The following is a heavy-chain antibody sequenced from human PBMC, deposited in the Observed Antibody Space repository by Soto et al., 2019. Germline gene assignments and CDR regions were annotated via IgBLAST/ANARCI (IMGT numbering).Heavy chain of an antibody. Sequence: QVQLVESGGGVVHPGTSLRLSCAASGFTFSTHCMHWVRQAPGKGPEWVAVISHDGSKKYYVESVEGRFSISRDNSKSIVHLQMNNVRTEDTAVYYCAKDKGPYYDFWSGQRWFDPWGQGTLDTVSS. CDR1: GFTFSTHC. CDR2: ISHDGSKK. D-gene: IGHD3-3*01. CDR3: AKDKGPYYDFWSGQRWFDP. V-gene: IGHV3-30*18. J-gene: IGHJ5*02.